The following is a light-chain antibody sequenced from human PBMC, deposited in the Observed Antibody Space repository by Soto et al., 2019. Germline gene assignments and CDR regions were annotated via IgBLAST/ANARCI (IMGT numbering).Light chain of an antibody. Sequence: VLTQPASVSGSPGQSITISCTGTNSDVGGYNYVSWYQQYPGKAPRLLIYEVTNRPSGVSNRFSGSKSGNTASLTISGLQAEDEADYYCSSYTTSSTLYVFGAGTKVTVL. V-gene: IGLV2-14*01. CDR1: NSDVGGYNY. CDR2: EVT. J-gene: IGLJ1*01. CDR3: SSYTTSSTLYV.